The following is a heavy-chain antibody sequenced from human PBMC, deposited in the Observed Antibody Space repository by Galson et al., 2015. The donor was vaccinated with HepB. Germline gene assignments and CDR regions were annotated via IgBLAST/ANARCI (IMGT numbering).Heavy chain of an antibody. Sequence: SLRLSCAASGFTFITYSMNWVRQAPGKGLEWVSSISSSSTHIYYADSVKGRFTISRDNAENSLYLQMNSLRAEDTAVYYCAGGAASSRPYWGQGTLVTVSS. CDR2: ISSSSTHI. CDR1: GFTFITYS. J-gene: IGHJ4*02. CDR3: AGGAASSRPY. V-gene: IGHV3-21*01. D-gene: IGHD6-13*01.